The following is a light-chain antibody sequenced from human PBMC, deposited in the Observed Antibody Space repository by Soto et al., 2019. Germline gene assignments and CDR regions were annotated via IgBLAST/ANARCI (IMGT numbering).Light chain of an antibody. Sequence: NFMLTQPHSVSESPGKTVTISCTRSSGSIASNYVQWYQQRPGSAPTTVIYEDNQRPSGVPDRFSGSIDSSSNSASLTISVLTTEDEADYYCQSYDSSNPWVFGGGTKLTVL. CDR1: SGSIASNY. CDR2: EDN. J-gene: IGLJ3*02. V-gene: IGLV6-57*03. CDR3: QSYDSSNPWV.